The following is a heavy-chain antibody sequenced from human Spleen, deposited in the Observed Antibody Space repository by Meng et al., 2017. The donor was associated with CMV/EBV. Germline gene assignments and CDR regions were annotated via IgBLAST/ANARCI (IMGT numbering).Heavy chain of an antibody. CDR2: IDWDDDK. CDR3: ARATVAGTKFDY. J-gene: IGHJ4*02. Sequence: LRLSCTVSGGSVSSVSNYWSWIRQPPGKALEWLARIDWDDDKFYSTSLKTRLTISKDTSKNQVVLTMTNMDPVDTATYYCARATVAGTKFDYWGQGTLVTVSS. CDR1: GGSVSSVSNY. V-gene: IGHV2-70*16. D-gene: IGHD6-19*01.